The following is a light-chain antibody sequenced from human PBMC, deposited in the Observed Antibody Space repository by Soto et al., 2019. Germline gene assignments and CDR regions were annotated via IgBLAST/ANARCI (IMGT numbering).Light chain of an antibody. CDR1: QSVRSY. CDR2: DES. J-gene: IGKJ4*01. CDR3: QQRSNWPHT. Sequence: EIVLTQSPATLSLSPGERATLSCRASQSVRSYLAWYQQKPCQAPRILIYDESNRATGIPDRLSGSGSGTDLNLTISSLEPEDFAVYYCQQRSNWPHTFGGGTKV. V-gene: IGKV3-11*01.